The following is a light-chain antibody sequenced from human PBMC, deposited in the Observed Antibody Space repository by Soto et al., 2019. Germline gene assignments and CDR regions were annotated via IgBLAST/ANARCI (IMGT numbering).Light chain of an antibody. V-gene: IGKV1-5*01. Sequence: DIQVTQSPPTLSASVGDRVTITCRASQTISTWMAWYQQKPGKAPKLLIYDASSLESGVPSRFSGSGSGTEFTLTISSLQPDDFATYHCQQVNDYPITFGQGTRLEIK. CDR1: QTISTW. CDR2: DAS. CDR3: QQVNDYPIT. J-gene: IGKJ5*01.